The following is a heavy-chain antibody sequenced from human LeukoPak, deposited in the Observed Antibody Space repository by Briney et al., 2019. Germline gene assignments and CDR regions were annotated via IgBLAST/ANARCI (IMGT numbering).Heavy chain of an antibody. V-gene: IGHV3-7*01. CDR1: GFTFSSHW. Sequence: GGSLRLSCAVSGFTFSSHWMTWVRQAPGKGLDWVANISPDGSEKFYVDSVKGRFIISRDSAKNSLFLQMNSLRAEDTALYYCMRFGRLADMDVWGQGTTVTVSS. CDR2: ISPDGSEK. J-gene: IGHJ6*02. D-gene: IGHD3-16*01. CDR3: MRFGRLADMDV.